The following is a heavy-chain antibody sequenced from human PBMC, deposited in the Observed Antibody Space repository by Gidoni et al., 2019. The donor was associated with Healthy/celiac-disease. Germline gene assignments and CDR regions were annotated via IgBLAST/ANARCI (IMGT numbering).Heavy chain of an antibody. CDR1: GFTFSSYA. CDR2: ISGSGGST. V-gene: IGHV3-23*01. Sequence: ELQLLESGGGLVQPGGSLRLSCAASGFTFSSYAMSWFRQAPGKGLEWVSAISGSGGSTYYADSVKGRFTISRDNSKNTLYLQMNSLRAEDTAVYYCAKLGGIVIVVVTAIDYWGQGTLVTVSS. J-gene: IGHJ4*02. CDR3: AKLGGIVIVVVTAIDY. D-gene: IGHD2-21*02.